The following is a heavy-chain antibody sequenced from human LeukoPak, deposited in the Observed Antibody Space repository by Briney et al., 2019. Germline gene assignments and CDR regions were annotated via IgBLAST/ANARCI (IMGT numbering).Heavy chain of an antibody. J-gene: IGHJ4*02. CDR2: ISGSGGNT. CDR3: AKGNYDSSGSRYDY. Sequence: PGGSLRLSCAASGFTFSNCAMSWVRQAPGKGLEWVSAISGSGGNTYYADSARGRFTISRDNSKNTLYLQMNSLRAEDTAVYHCAKGNYDSSGSRYDYWGQGTLVTVSS. D-gene: IGHD3-22*01. V-gene: IGHV3-23*01. CDR1: GFTFSNCA.